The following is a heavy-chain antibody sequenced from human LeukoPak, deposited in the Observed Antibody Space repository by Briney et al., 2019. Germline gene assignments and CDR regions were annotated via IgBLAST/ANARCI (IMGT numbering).Heavy chain of an antibody. CDR3: AREGSGFDY. CDR2: ISAYNGNT. Sequence: ASVKVSCKASGYTFTGYYMHWVRQAPGQGLEWMGWISAYNGNTNYAQKLQGRVTMTTDTSTSTAYMELRSLRSDDTAAYYCAREGSGFDYWGQGTLVTVSS. V-gene: IGHV1-18*04. J-gene: IGHJ4*02. CDR1: GYTFTGYY.